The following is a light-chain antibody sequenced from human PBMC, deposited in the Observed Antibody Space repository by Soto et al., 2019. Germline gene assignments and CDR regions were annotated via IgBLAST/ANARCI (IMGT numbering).Light chain of an antibody. Sequence: QLVLTQSPSASASLGASVKLTCTLSSGHSKYAIAWHQQQPEKGPRYLMKLNSDGSHSKGDGIPDRFSGSSSGAERYLTMSSLQSEDEADYYCQTWGTGTVVFGGGTKVTVL. V-gene: IGLV4-69*01. CDR3: QTWGTGTVV. CDR1: SGHSKYA. CDR2: LNSDGSH. J-gene: IGLJ2*01.